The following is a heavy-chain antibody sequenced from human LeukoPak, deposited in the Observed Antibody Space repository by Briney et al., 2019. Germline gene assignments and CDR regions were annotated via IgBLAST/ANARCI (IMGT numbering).Heavy chain of an antibody. CDR1: GFTFSHYG. J-gene: IGHJ4*02. CDR3: GRHAYGGSPPRS. Sequence: RGCLRLSSAASGFTFSHYGMHWVRQGPGKGLEWVAFTRYDESLKYYADSVKGRFPISRDKAKNTVYLPMNNLRAEHTALYYCGRHAYGGSPPRSWGQGALVTVSS. V-gene: IGHV3-30*02. CDR2: TRYDESLK. D-gene: IGHD3-10*01.